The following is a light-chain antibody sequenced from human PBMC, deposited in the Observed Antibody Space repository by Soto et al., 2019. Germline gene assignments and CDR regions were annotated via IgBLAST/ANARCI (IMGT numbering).Light chain of an antibody. CDR2: DAS. CDR1: KTISDL. V-gene: IGKV1-5*01. CDR3: QQYNNYSEA. J-gene: IGKJ1*01. Sequence: DKKLNQYPATLSATVGDRVTISCRASKTISDLVAWYQQKPGKAPKLLIYDASTLESGVPSRFSGSGSGREFTLTISSLQPDDFATYYCQQYNNYSEAFGQGTKLDIK.